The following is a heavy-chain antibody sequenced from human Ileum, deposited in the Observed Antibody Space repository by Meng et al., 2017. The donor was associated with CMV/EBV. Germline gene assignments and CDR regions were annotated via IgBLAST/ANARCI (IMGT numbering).Heavy chain of an antibody. D-gene: IGHD3-3*01. CDR2: MNPNSGNT. V-gene: IGHV1-8*01. J-gene: IGHJ4*02. Sequence: ASVKVSCKASGYTFTSYYINWVRQATGQGLEWMGWMNPNSGNTGYAQKFQGRVTMTRNTSISTAYMELSSMRSEDTAVYYCARGGYDFWSGYSIDYWGQGTLVTVSS. CDR3: ARGGYDFWSGYSIDY. CDR1: GYTFTSYY.